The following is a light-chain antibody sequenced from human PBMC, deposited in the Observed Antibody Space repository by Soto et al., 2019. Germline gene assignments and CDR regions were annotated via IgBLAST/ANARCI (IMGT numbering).Light chain of an antibody. CDR2: DVS. V-gene: IGLV2-14*01. Sequence: QSALTQPASVSGSPGQSITISCTGTSSDVGGYNYVSWYQQHPGKAPKLMIYDVSNRPSGVSNRFSGSKSGNTASLTISGLQAEDEADYYCSSYTSSSIFYVFGTGIKLTVL. J-gene: IGLJ1*01. CDR3: SSYTSSSIFYV. CDR1: SSDVGGYNY.